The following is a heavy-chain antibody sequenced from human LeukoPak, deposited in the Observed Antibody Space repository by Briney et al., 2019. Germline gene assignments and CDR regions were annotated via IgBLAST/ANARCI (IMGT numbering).Heavy chain of an antibody. Sequence: GGSLRLSCAASGFTFSSYAMSWVRQAPGKGLEWVSGMSGSGGSTYYADSVKGRFTISRDNSKNTLYLQMNSLRAEDTAVYYCAKDTASSWWYFDLWGRGTLVTVSS. V-gene: IGHV3-23*01. CDR2: MSGSGGST. D-gene: IGHD5-18*01. CDR3: AKDTASSWWYFDL. J-gene: IGHJ2*01. CDR1: GFTFSSYA.